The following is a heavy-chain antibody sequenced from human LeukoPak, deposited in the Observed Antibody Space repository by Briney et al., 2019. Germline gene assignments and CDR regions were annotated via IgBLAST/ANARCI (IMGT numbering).Heavy chain of an antibody. CDR3: ARRYFDL. V-gene: IGHV3-7*03. CDR2: IKQDGSEK. J-gene: IGHJ2*01. CDR1: GFTFSSYG. Sequence: PGGSLRLSCAASGFTFSSYGMHWVRQAPGKGLEWVANIKQDGSEKYYVDSVKGRFTISRDNAKNSLYLQMNSLRAEDTAVYYCARRYFDLWGRGTLVTVSS.